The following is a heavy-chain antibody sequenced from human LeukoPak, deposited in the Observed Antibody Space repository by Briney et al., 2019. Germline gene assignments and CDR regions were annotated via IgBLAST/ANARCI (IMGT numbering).Heavy chain of an antibody. Sequence: GGSLRLSCVASGFSFNNYRMTWVRQAPGKGLEWVANIKQDGSEKQYVDSVKGRFAISRDNAKKSLYLQINTLRAEDTAVYYCVRGPHIAATSYWGPGTLVTVSS. D-gene: IGHD6-25*01. V-gene: IGHV3-7*03. CDR1: GFSFNNYR. CDR2: IKQDGSEK. CDR3: VRGPHIAATSY. J-gene: IGHJ4*02.